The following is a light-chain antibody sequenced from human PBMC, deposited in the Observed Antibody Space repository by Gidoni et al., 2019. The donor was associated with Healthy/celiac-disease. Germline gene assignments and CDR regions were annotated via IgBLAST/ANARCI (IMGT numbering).Light chain of an antibody. CDR3: QQYGSSPKT. V-gene: IGKV3-20*01. CDR1: QSVSSSY. CDR2: GAS. J-gene: IGKJ2*01. Sequence: EIVLTQSPGTLSLSPGERATLSCRASQSVSSSYLACYQQKPGQAPRLLIYGASSRATGIPDRFSGSGSGTDFTLTISRLEPEDFAVYYCQQYGSSPKTFXQXTKLXIK.